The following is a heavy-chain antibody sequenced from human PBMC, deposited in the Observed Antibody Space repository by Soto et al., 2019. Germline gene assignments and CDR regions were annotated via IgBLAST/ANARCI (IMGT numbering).Heavy chain of an antibody. D-gene: IGHD3-16*02. CDR1: GGTFSSYA. CDR2: IIPIFGTA. V-gene: IGHV1-69*13. Sequence: SVKVSCKASGGTFSSYAISWVRQAPGQGLEWMGGIIPIFGTANYAQKFQGRVTITADESTSTAYMELSSLRSEDTAVYYCARDYAGYLKWFDPWGQGTLVTVSS. CDR3: ARDYAGYLKWFDP. J-gene: IGHJ5*02.